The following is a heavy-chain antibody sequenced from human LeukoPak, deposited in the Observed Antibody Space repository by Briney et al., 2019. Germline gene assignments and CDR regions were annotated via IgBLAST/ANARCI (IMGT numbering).Heavy chain of an antibody. CDR1: GGSISSGGYY. V-gene: IGHV4-31*03. CDR3: ARDPMGTGALDY. D-gene: IGHD2-8*01. Sequence: PSETLSLTCTVSGGSISSGGYYWSWIRQHPGQGLAWIGYIYYSGSTYYNPSLKSRITISVDTSKNQFSLKLSSVTAADTAVYYCARDPMGTGALDYWGQGTLVTVSS. CDR2: IYYSGST. J-gene: IGHJ4*02.